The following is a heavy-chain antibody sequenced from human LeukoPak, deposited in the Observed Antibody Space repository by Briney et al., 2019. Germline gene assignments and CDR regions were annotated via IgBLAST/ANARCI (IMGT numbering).Heavy chain of an antibody. J-gene: IGHJ4*02. CDR2: ISWDGGST. D-gene: IGHD5-24*01. CDR1: GFTFDDYT. Sequence: QSGGSLRLSCAASGFTFDDYTMHWVRQAPGKGLEWVSLISWDGGSTYYADSVKGRFTISRDNSKNSLYLQMNSLRTEDTALYYCAKGAGDGYNGAIVDYWGQGALVTVSS. V-gene: IGHV3-43*01. CDR3: AKGAGDGYNGAIVDY.